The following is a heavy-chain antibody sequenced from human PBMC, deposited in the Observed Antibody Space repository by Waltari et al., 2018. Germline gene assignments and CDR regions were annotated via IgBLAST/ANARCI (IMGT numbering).Heavy chain of an antibody. Sequence: QVQLQESGPGLVKPSQTLSLTCTVSGGSISSGGYYWSWIRQHPGKGLEWIGYIYYSGGTYYNPSLKSRVTISVDTSKNQFSLKLSSVTAADTAVYYCAREPTLVEVLAFDIWGQGTMVTVSS. CDR2: IYYSGGT. CDR1: GGSISSGGYY. V-gene: IGHV4-31*03. J-gene: IGHJ3*02. D-gene: IGHD3-10*01. CDR3: AREPTLVEVLAFDI.